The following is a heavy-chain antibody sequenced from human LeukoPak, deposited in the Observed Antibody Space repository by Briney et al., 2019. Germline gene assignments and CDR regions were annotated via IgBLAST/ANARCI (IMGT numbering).Heavy chain of an antibody. V-gene: IGHV4-30-2*01. Sequence: SETLSLTCGVSGASVSSIGYSWSWIRQPPGKGLEWIGYIYHSGSTYYNPSLKSRVTISVDRSKNQFSLKLSSVTAADTAVYYCARAGAGSFDYWGQGTLVTVSS. CDR1: GASVSSIGYS. CDR2: IYHSGST. CDR3: ARAGAGSFDY. D-gene: IGHD1-26*01. J-gene: IGHJ4*02.